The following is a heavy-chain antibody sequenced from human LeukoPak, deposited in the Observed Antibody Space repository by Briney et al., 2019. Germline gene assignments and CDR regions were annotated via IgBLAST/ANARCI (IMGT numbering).Heavy chain of an antibody. D-gene: IGHD6-19*01. CDR1: GGSISSSSYY. Sequence: PSETLSLTCTVSGGSISSSSYYWGWIRQPPGKGLEWIGSIYYSGSTYYNPSLKSRVTISVDTSKNQFSLKLSSVTAADTAVYYCAREGIAVAEDRIDYWGQGTLVTVSS. CDR3: AREGIAVAEDRIDY. V-gene: IGHV4-39*07. CDR2: IYYSGST. J-gene: IGHJ4*02.